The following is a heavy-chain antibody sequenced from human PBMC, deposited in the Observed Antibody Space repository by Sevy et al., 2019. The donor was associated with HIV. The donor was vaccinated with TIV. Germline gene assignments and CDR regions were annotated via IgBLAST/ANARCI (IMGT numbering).Heavy chain of an antibody. CDR2: IKSKTDAATR. CDR3: AAGTGTSDFDY. Sequence: GGSLRLSCVTSGFSFSSYSMNWVRQAPGKGLEWVGRIKSKTDAATRDFAAPVRGRFSISRDDSANTVYLVMNNLKPEDTGVYYCAAGTGTSDFDYWGQGTLVTVSS. J-gene: IGHJ4*02. D-gene: IGHD1-7*01. V-gene: IGHV3-15*01. CDR1: GFSFSSYS.